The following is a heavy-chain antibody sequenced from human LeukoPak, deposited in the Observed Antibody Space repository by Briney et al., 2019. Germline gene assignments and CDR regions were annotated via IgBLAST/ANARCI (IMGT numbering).Heavy chain of an antibody. Sequence: GGSLRLSCAASGFPFSSYSMNWVRQAPGKGLEWVSSISSGTSFIYYADSVKGRFTISRDNARNSLYLQMNSLRDADTALYYCARHRVNSGSYLPLDYWGRGILVTVSS. CDR3: ARHRVNSGSYLPLDY. J-gene: IGHJ4*02. CDR2: ISSGTSFI. D-gene: IGHD1-26*01. CDR1: GFPFSSYS. V-gene: IGHV3-21*04.